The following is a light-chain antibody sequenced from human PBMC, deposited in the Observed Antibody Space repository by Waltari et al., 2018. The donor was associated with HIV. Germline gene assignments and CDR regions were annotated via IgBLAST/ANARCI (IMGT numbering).Light chain of an antibody. Sequence: QSALTQPASVSGSLGQSVRISCTGTSGDVGRHNVVSWYKIEPGKVPKLIIFEVNKRPLGISSRFSGSMSGNTASLTISGLQVDDEADYFCCSFAGDKDGQLSKYVFGTGTTVTV. CDR2: EVN. CDR1: SGDVGRHNV. V-gene: IGLV2-23*02. CDR3: CSFAGDKDGQLSKYV. J-gene: IGLJ1*01.